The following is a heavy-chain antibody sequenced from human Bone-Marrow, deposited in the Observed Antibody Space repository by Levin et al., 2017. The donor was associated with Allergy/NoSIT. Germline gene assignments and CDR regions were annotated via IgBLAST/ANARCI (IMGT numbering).Heavy chain of an antibody. V-gene: IGHV3-30*18. Sequence: PGGSLRLSCAASGFSFSNYGMHWVRQAPGKGLEWVAVISYDGSVTYYADSVKGRFTISRDNSKHSLYLQMHSLRAEDTAVYYCAKVLSGYDLNYYYDMDVWGQGTSVTVSS. CDR3: AKVLSGYDLNYYYDMDV. CDR1: GFSFSNYG. CDR2: ISYDGSVT. D-gene: IGHD5-12*01. J-gene: IGHJ6*02.